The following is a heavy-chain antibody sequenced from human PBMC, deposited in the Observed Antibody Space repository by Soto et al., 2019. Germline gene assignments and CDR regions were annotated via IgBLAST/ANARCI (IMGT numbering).Heavy chain of an antibody. V-gene: IGHV1-18*01. Sequence: QVQRVQSGDEVKKPGASVKVSCKASGYIFVNYGIAWVRQAPGQGLEWMGWISPYTGNTHSATKIQGRLTMTTDTSMSTAYMDLGSLTSDDTAVYYCVMVDNYVTPTPQDVWGQGTTVTVSS. CDR3: VMVDNYVTPTPQDV. CDR1: GYIFVNYG. CDR2: ISPYTGNT. J-gene: IGHJ6*02. D-gene: IGHD3-16*01.